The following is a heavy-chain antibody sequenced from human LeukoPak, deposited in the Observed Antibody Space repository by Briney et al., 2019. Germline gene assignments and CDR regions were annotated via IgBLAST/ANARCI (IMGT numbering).Heavy chain of an antibody. J-gene: IGHJ3*02. CDR1: GGSFSSYV. CDR3: ARDLGTETWDAFDI. CDR2: IIPVLGVS. D-gene: IGHD1-7*01. Sequence: SVTVSCKASGGSFSSYVITWVRQAPGQGLEWMGRIIPVLGVSNFAQKFQGRVTITAEKSTNTAHMELSRLESGDTAVYYCARDLGTETWDAFDIWGQGTMVTVSS. V-gene: IGHV1-69*04.